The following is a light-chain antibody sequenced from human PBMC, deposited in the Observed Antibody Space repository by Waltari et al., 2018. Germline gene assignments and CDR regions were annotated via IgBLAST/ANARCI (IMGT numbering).Light chain of an antibody. Sequence: EIVMTQSPATLSVYPGERATLSCRASQRVSSNVAWYQQQPGQSPRLLIFDASTRATGIPARFSGSGSGTEFTLTISSLQSEDFAVYYCQQYNNWTFGQGTKVEIK. J-gene: IGKJ1*01. CDR3: QQYNNWT. V-gene: IGKV3-15*01. CDR2: DAS. CDR1: QRVSSN.